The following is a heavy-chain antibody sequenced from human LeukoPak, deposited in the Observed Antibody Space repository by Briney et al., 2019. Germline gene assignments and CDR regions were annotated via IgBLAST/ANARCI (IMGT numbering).Heavy chain of an antibody. J-gene: IGHJ4*02. Sequence: PGGSLRLPCAASGFTFDDHGMNWVRQAPGKGLEWVSGITWNGGSTGYADSVKGRFTISRDNAKNSLYLQMSSLRAEDTALYYCARDRSYGAFASWGQGTLVTVSS. CDR3: ARDRSYGAFAS. V-gene: IGHV3-20*04. D-gene: IGHD1-26*01. CDR1: GFTFDDHG. CDR2: ITWNGGST.